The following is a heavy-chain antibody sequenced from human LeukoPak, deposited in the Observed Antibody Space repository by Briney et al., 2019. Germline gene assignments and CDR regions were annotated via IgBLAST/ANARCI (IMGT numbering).Heavy chain of an antibody. V-gene: IGHV1-8*01. CDR2: MNPNSGNT. D-gene: IGHD3-3*01. CDR1: GYTFTSYD. J-gene: IGHJ6*02. Sequence: ASVKVSCKASGYTFTSYDINWVRQATGQGLEWMGWMNPNSGNTGYAQKFQGRVTMTRNTSISTAYMELSSLRSEDTAVYYCARAQRITIFGVVIWGSYGMDVWGHGTTVTVSS. CDR3: ARAQRITIFGVVIWGSYGMDV.